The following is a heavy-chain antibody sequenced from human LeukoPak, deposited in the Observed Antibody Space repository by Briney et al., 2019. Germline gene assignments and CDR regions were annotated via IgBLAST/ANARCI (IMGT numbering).Heavy chain of an antibody. CDR3: AREHDSKGYFDY. Sequence: KPSETLSLTCTVSSGSISTSNYYWGWVRQPPGKGLEWIGEINHSGSTNYNPSLKSRVTISVDTSKNQFSLKLSSVTAADTAAYYCAREHDSKGYFDYWGQGTLVTVSS. CDR2: INHSGST. V-gene: IGHV4-39*07. J-gene: IGHJ4*02. D-gene: IGHD3-22*01. CDR1: SGSISTSNYY.